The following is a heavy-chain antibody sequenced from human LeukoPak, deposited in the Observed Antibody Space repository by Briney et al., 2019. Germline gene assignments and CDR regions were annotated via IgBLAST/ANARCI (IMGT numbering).Heavy chain of an antibody. J-gene: IGHJ4*02. V-gene: IGHV4-39*07. CDR3: ARDPRYYYDSGGYPYTFDY. CDR2: IYYSGST. CDR1: GGSISSSSYY. D-gene: IGHD3-22*01. Sequence: PSETLSLTCTVSGGSISSSSYYWGWIRQPPGKGLEWIGSIYYSGSTYYNPSLKSRVTISVDTSKNQFSLKLSSMTAADTAVYYCARDPRYYYDSGGYPYTFDYWGQGTLVTVSS.